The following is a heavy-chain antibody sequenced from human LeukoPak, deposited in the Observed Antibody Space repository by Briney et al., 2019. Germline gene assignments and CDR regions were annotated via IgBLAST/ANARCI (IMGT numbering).Heavy chain of an antibody. CDR3: ARLIIPAATRVWFDP. CDR2: IYYSGST. CDR1: GGSVSTYY. Sequence: SETLSLTCNVSGGSVSTYYWSWIRQPPGKGLEWIGHIYYSGSTNYNPSLKSRVTISVDTSKNQFSLKLNSVTAADTAVYYCARLIIPAATRVWFDPWGQGTLVTVSS. J-gene: IGHJ5*02. V-gene: IGHV4-59*02. D-gene: IGHD2-2*01.